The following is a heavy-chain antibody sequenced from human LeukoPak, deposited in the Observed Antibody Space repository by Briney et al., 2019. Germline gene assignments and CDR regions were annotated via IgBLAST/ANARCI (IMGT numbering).Heavy chain of an antibody. D-gene: IGHD1-26*01. CDR3: TRSFPGIVGAADF. J-gene: IGHJ4*02. CDR1: GGSISSSNW. Sequence: PSGTLSLTCAVSGGSISSSNWWSWVRQPPGKGLEWIGEIYHSGSTNYNPSLKSRVTISVDTSKNQFSLNVNSMAAADTGVYYCTRSFPGIVGAADFWGQGTLVTVSS. CDR2: IYHSGST. V-gene: IGHV4-4*02.